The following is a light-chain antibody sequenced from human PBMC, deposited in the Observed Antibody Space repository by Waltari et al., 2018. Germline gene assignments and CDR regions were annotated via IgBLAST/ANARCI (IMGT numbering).Light chain of an antibody. CDR3: QQYGSSPCT. CDR2: GAS. CDR1: QSVSNNY. V-gene: IGKV3-20*01. J-gene: IGKJ1*01. Sequence: IVLTQSPGTLSLSPGERATLSCRASQSVSNNYVAWYQQKPGQAPRLLIYGASTRATGIPDRFSGSGSGTDFTLTISRLEPEDFAVYYCQQYGSSPCTFGQGTKVEIK.